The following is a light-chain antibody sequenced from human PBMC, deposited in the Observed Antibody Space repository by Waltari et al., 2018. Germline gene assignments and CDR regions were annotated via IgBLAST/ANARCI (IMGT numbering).Light chain of an antibody. J-gene: IGKJ2*03. CDR1: ESLLHSNGYNY. Sequence: DIVMTQSPLSLPVTPGEPASISCRSSESLLHSNGYNYLDWYLQKPGQSPQLLMYLSSQRASGVPDRFSGSGSGTDFTLKISRVEAEDVGVYYCMQALQSRSFGQGTKLEIK. V-gene: IGKV2-28*01. CDR3: MQALQSRS. CDR2: LSS.